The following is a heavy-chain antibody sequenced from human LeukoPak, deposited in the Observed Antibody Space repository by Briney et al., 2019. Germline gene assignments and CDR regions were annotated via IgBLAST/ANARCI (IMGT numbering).Heavy chain of an antibody. J-gene: IGHJ4*02. V-gene: IGHV3-23*01. Sequence: GGSLRLSCAASGFTFSSYAMSWVRQAPGKGLEWVSAISGSGGSTYYADSVKGRFTISRDNSKNTLYLQMNSLRAEDTAVYYCAKDNPPHSTTGTGNVDYWGQGTLVTVSS. D-gene: IGHD1-1*01. CDR2: ISGSGGST. CDR1: GFTFSSYA. CDR3: AKDNPPHSTTGTGNVDY.